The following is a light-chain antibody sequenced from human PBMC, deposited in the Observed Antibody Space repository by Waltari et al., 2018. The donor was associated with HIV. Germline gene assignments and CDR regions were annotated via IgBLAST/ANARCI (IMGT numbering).Light chain of an antibody. J-gene: IGLJ3*02. Sequence: QSVLTQPPSLSGAPGPRVTISCTGSSSNIGTGYAVHWYQQLPGTAPKLLICGDCNRPSGVPDRFSGSKSGTSASLAITGLQAEDEAVYYCQSYDTSLSGVVFGGGTKLTVL. CDR3: QSYDTSLSGVV. CDR2: GDC. V-gene: IGLV1-40*01. CDR1: SSNIGTGYA.